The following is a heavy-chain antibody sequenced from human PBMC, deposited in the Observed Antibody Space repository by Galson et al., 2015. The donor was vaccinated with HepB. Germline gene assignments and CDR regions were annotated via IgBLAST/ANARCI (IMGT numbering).Heavy chain of an antibody. CDR3: ARPARRPNWGSTPYYVVV. J-gene: IGHJ6*03. V-gene: IGHV5-51*03. CDR2: IYPGDSDT. CDR1: GYSFTSYW. D-gene: IGHD7-27*01. Sequence: QSGAEVKKPGESLKISCKGSGYSFTSYWIGWVRQMPGKGLEWMGIIYPGDSDTRYSPSFQGQVTISADKSISTAYLQWSSLKASDTAMYYCARPARRPNWGSTPYYVVVWGKGTTVTVSS.